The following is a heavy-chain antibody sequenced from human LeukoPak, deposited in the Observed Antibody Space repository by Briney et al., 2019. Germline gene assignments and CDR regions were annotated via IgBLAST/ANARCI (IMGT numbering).Heavy chain of an antibody. D-gene: IGHD6-13*01. CDR1: GGSMSGYL. Sequence: KPSETLSLTCTVSGGSMSGYLWSWIRQPPGKGLEWIGYIYYSGSTNYNPSLKSRVTISVDTSKNQFSLKLSSVTAADTAVYYCARSITSSWYGDFQHWGQGTLVTVSS. CDR3: ARSITSSWYGDFQH. J-gene: IGHJ1*01. V-gene: IGHV4-59*01. CDR2: IYYSGST.